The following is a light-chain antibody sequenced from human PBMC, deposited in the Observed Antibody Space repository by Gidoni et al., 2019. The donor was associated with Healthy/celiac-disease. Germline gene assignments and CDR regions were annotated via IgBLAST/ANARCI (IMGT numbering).Light chain of an antibody. V-gene: IGKV3-20*01. CDR2: GAS. Sequence: EIVLTQSPGSLSLSPGERATLSCRASQSVSSSYLAWYRQKPGQAPGLLIYGASSRTTGSPDRFSGSGSGTDFTLTISRLEPEDFAVYYCQQYGSSPHTFGGGTKVEIK. CDR3: QQYGSSPHT. J-gene: IGKJ4*01. CDR1: QSVSSSY.